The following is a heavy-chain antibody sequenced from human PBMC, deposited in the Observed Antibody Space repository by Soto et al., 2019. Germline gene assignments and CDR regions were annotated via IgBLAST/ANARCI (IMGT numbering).Heavy chain of an antibody. CDR3: ARDRARVTMIEGGFDP. Sequence: QVQLQESGPGLVKPSGTLSLTSAVPGGPIGSSNWWSWVRQPPGKGLEGIGEIYHSGSTNYNPSLKSRVTISVDKSKNQFSLKLSSVTAADTAVYYCARDRARVTMIEGGFDPWGQGTLVTVSS. D-gene: IGHD3-22*01. CDR2: IYHSGST. V-gene: IGHV4-4*02. J-gene: IGHJ5*02. CDR1: GGPIGSSNW.